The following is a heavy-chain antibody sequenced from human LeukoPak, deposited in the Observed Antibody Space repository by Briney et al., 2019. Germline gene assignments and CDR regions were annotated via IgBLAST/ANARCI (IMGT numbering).Heavy chain of an antibody. V-gene: IGHV3-74*01. Sequence: GGSLTLSCAASGFTFDDYAMNWVRQAPGKGLVWVSRITHDGRGTAYADSVKGRFTISRDNAKNTLDLQMNSLRAEDTAVYYCASAPYSSGWYSFDYWGQGTLVTVSS. D-gene: IGHD6-19*01. CDR3: ASAPYSSGWYSFDY. CDR2: ITHDGRGT. CDR1: GFTFDDYA. J-gene: IGHJ4*02.